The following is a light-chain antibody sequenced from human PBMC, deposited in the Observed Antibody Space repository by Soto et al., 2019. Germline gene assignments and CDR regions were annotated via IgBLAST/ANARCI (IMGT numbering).Light chain of an antibody. V-gene: IGKV3-20*01. CDR3: QQYNSSPLT. J-gene: IGKJ4*01. CDR1: QSVRSSH. Sequence: ESVLTQSPGTLSLSRGERATLSCRASQSVRSSHLAWYQQKPGQAPRLLIYGASGRATGIPDRFSGSGSGTDFTLTISRLEPEDFAVYYCQQYNSSPLTFGGGTKVDIK. CDR2: GAS.